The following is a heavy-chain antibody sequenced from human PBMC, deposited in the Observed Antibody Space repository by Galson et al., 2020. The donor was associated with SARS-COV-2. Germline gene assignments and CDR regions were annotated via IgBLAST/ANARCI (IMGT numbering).Heavy chain of an antibody. CDR1: GFTFSSYA. D-gene: IGHD5-12*01. V-gene: IGHV3-23*01. J-gene: IGHJ4*02. CDR2: ISGSGGST. CDR3: ASNRGYSGYDYVLDY. Sequence: GGSLRLSCAASGFTFSSYAMSWVRQAPGKGLEWVSAISGSGGSTYYADSVKGRFTISRDNSKNTLYLQMNSLRAEDTAVYYCASNRGYSGYDYVLDYWGQGTLGTVPS.